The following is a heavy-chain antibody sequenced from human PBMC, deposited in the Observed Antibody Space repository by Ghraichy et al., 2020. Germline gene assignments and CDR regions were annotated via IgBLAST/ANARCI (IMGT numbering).Heavy chain of an antibody. J-gene: IGHJ6*02. CDR1: GFSVSTHY. Sequence: GESLNISCAASGFSVSTHYMSWVRQAPGKGLEYVSVIYYSGGRTFYADSVKGRFTISRDHSKNTLFLQMNSLRAEDTAVYYCTRAAGINGTTSHEYYGMDVWGQGTTVTVSS. V-gene: IGHV3-66*01. CDR3: TRAAGINGTTSHEYYGMDV. D-gene: IGHD1-20*01. CDR2: IYYSGGRT.